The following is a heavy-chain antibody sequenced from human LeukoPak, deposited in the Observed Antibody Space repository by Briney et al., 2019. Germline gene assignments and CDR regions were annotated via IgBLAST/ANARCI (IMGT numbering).Heavy chain of an antibody. CDR1: GGSISSYY. J-gene: IGHJ3*02. Sequence: SETLSLTCTVAGGSISSYYWSWIRQPAGKGLEWIGYIYYSGSTNYNPSLKSRVTISVDTSKNQFSLKLSSVTAADTAVYYCARVLSGRDAFDIWGQGTMVTVSP. CDR3: ARVLSGRDAFDI. V-gene: IGHV4-59*08. D-gene: IGHD2-15*01. CDR2: IYYSGST.